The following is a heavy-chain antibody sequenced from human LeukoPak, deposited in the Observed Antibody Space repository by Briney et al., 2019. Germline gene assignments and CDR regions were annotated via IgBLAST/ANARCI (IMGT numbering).Heavy chain of an antibody. D-gene: IGHD4-17*01. CDR3: ARPYYGDYDDAFDI. CDR2: INHSGST. Sequence: SETLSLTCAVYGGSFSGYYWSWIRQPPGKGLEWIGEINHSGSTNYNPSLKSRVTISVDTSKNQFSLKLSSVTAADTAVYYCARPYYGDYDDAFDIWGQGTMVTVSS. V-gene: IGHV4-34*01. J-gene: IGHJ3*02. CDR1: GGSFSGYY.